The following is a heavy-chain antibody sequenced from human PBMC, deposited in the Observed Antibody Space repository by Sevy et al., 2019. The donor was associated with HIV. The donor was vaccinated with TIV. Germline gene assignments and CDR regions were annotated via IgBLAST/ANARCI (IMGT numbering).Heavy chain of an antibody. Sequence: GGSLRLSCAASGFTFSSYSMNWVRQAPGKGLEWVSSISSSSSYIYYADSVKGRFTISRDNAKNSLYLQMNSLRAEDTAVYYCARDRTIAVAGMDVWGQWTTVTVSS. V-gene: IGHV3-21*01. CDR1: GFTFSSYS. CDR3: ARDRTIAVAGMDV. CDR2: ISSSSSYI. J-gene: IGHJ6*02. D-gene: IGHD6-19*01.